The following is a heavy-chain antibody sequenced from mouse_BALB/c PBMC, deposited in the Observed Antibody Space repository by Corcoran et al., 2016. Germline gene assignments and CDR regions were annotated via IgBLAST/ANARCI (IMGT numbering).Heavy chain of an antibody. CDR1: GYTFTNYG. CDR3: ARAPLHYYAMDY. D-gene: IGHD6-1*01. V-gene: IGHV9-3-1*01. Sequence: QIQLVQSGPELKKPGETVKISCKASGYTFTNYGMNWVKQAPGKGLKWMGWINTYTGEPTYADDFKGRFAFSLETSASTAYLQINNLKNEDTATYFCARAPLHYYAMDYWGQGTSVTVPS. J-gene: IGHJ4*01. CDR2: INTYTGEP.